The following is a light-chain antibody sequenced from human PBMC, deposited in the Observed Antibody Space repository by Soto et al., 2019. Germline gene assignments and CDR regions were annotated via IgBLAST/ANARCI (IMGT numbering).Light chain of an antibody. CDR3: QQYYTTPA. Sequence: DIVMTQSPDSLAVSLGERATINCKSSQSVLYSSNNKNYLAWYQQKPGQPPKLLIYWASTRKSGVPDRFSGSGSGTDFTLTISSLQAEYVAVYYCQQYYTTPAFGGGTRVEIK. CDR1: QSVLYSSNNKNY. V-gene: IGKV4-1*01. CDR2: WAS. J-gene: IGKJ4*01.